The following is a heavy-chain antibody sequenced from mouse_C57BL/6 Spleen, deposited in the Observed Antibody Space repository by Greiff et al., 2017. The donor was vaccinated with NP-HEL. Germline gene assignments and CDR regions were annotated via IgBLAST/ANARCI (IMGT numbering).Heavy chain of an antibody. V-gene: IGHV1-82*01. CDR2: IYPGDGDT. Sequence: QVQLQQSGPELVKPGASVKISCKASGYAFSSSWMNWVKQRPGKGLEWIGRIYPGDGDTNYNGKFKGKATLTADKSSSTAYMQLSSLTAEDSAVYFCAREGGNPLNYWGQGTSVTVSS. CDR1: GYAFSSSW. J-gene: IGHJ4*01. D-gene: IGHD2-1*01. CDR3: AREGGNPLNY.